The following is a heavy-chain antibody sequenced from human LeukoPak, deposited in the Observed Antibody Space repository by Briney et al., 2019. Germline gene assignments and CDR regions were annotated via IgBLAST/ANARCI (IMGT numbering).Heavy chain of an antibody. CDR1: GFTFSDYY. D-gene: IGHD3-3*01. CDR2: ISSSGSTI. J-gene: IGHJ3*02. V-gene: IGHV3-11*04. CDR3: ARNTIFGVVNSAFDI. Sequence: GGSLRLSCAASGFTFSDYYMSWIRQAPGKGLEWVSYISSSGSTIYYADSVKGRFTISRDNAKNSLYLQMNSLRAEDTAVYYCARNTIFGVVNSAFDIWGQGTMVTVSS.